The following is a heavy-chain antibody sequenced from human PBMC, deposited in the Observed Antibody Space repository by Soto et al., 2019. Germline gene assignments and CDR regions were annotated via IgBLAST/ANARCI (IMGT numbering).Heavy chain of an antibody. Sequence: EVQLVESGGGLVKPGGSLRLSCAASGFTFSNAWMSWVRQAPGKGLEWVGRIKSKTDGGTTDYAAPVKGRFTISRDDSKNTLDLQMSSLKTEDTAVYYCTTTRSGGSCLPGGDCYPEGNDFDIWGQGTMVTVSS. J-gene: IGHJ3*02. CDR2: IKSKTDGGTT. D-gene: IGHD2-15*01. CDR3: TTTRSGGSCLPGGDCYPEGNDFDI. V-gene: IGHV3-15*01. CDR1: GFTFSNAW.